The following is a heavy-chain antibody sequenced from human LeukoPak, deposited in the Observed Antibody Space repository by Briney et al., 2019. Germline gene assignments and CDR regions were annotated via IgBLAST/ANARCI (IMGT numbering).Heavy chain of an antibody. CDR1: GGTFSSYA. CDR2: IIPIFGTA. J-gene: IGHJ3*02. V-gene: IGHV1-69*13. Sequence: ASVKVSCKSSGGTFSSYAISWVRQAPGQGLEWMGGIIPIFGTANYAQKFQGRVTITADESTSTAYMELSSLRSEDTAVYYCAGRVVAATLFSSAAFDIWGQGTMVTVSS. D-gene: IGHD2-15*01. CDR3: AGRVVAATLFSSAAFDI.